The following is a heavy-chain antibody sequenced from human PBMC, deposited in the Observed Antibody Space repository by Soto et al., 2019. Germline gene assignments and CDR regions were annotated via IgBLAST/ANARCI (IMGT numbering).Heavy chain of an antibody. CDR3: ARDRGYGAPLDY. CDR2: IIPILGIA. J-gene: IGHJ4*02. V-gene: IGHV1-69*08. D-gene: IGHD4-17*01. CDR1: GGTFSSYT. Sequence: QVQLVQSGAAVKKPGSSVKVSCKASGGTFSSYTISWVRQAPGQGLEWMGRIIPILGIANYAQKFQGRVTITADKSTSTAYMELSSLRSEDTAVYYCARDRGYGAPLDYWGQGTLVTVSS.